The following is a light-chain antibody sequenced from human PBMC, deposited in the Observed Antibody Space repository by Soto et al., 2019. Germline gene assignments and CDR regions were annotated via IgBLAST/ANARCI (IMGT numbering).Light chain of an antibody. CDR1: QSVSRY. Sequence: EIVLTQSRSTLCLSPGERAILSCRASQSVSRYLAWYQQRRGQPPRLIIYDASERAPGIPARFSGSGSGTDFSLTISSLEPEDFAVYYCEQCVNWPPITFGQGTRLEIK. CDR2: DAS. V-gene: IGKV3-11*01. CDR3: EQCVNWPPIT. J-gene: IGKJ5*01.